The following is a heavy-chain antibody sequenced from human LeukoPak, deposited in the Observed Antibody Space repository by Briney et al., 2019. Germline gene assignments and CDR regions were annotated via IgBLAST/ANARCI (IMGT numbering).Heavy chain of an antibody. J-gene: IGHJ4*02. Sequence: GGSLRLSCVASGFAVGRNYMSWVRQAPGKGLECVSLIYSGGAIRYADSVKGRFTISRDSSKNTLFLQMNDMTVEDTARYYCARRPGNWGQGILVTVSS. CDR1: GFAVGRNY. V-gene: IGHV3-53*01. D-gene: IGHD1-14*01. CDR2: IYSGGAI. CDR3: ARRPGN.